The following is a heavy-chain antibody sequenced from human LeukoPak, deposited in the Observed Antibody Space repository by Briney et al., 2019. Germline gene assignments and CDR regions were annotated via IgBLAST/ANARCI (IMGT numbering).Heavy chain of an antibody. D-gene: IGHD2-2*01. J-gene: IGHJ6*02. V-gene: IGHV3-30*03. Sequence: GGSLRLSCAASGFNFNSHGMHWVRQAPGKGLEWVTVISYDGSDKYFADSVKGRFTISRDNSKNTLYLQMNSLRAEDTAMYYCARAYCSSISCMDAWGQGTTVTVSS. CDR2: ISYDGSDK. CDR3: ARAYCSSISCMDA. CDR1: GFNFNSHG.